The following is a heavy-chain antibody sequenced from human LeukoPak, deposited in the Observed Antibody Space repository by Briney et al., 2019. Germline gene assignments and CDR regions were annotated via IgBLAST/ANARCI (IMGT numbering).Heavy chain of an antibody. Sequence: ASVKVSCKTSGYTFTSYDINWVRQATGQGLEWMGWMNPNTGNAAYAQKFQGRVTMTRNTSIRTAYMELSRLRSDDTAVYYCARVVRYFDWSHDAFDIWGQGTMVTVSS. CDR3: ARVVRYFDWSHDAFDI. D-gene: IGHD3-9*01. V-gene: IGHV1-8*01. CDR1: GYTFTSYD. CDR2: MNPNTGNA. J-gene: IGHJ3*02.